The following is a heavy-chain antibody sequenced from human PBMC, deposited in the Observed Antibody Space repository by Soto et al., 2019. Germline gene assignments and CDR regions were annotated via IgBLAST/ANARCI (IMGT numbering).Heavy chain of an antibody. CDR1: GVTFSTST. V-gene: IGHV1-69*11. J-gene: IGHJ6*04. CDR2: IIPILGTA. Sequence: VQLVQSGAEVRKPGSSVKVSCQVSGVTFSTSTITWVRQAPGQGLEWMGSIIPILGTAKSTQKFQGRVTNTADESASLAYMELSSLTSEDTAVYYGAKAGFVSGWNEFSGMDVWGEGTTVTFSS. CDR3: AKAGFVSGWNEFSGMDV. D-gene: IGHD6-19*01.